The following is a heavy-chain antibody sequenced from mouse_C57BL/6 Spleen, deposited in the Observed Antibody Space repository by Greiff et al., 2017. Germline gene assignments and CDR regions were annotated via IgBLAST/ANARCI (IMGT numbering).Heavy chain of an antibody. CDR3: ARESNWAYYFDY. Sequence: QVQLQQPGTELVKPGASVKLSCKASGYTFTGYWMHWVKQRPGQGLEWIGNINPSNGGTNYNEKFKSKATLTVDKSSSTAYMQLSSLTSEDSAVYYCARESNWAYYFDYWGQGTTLTVSS. CDR1: GYTFTGYW. V-gene: IGHV1-53*01. CDR2: INPSNGGT. J-gene: IGHJ2*01. D-gene: IGHD4-1*01.